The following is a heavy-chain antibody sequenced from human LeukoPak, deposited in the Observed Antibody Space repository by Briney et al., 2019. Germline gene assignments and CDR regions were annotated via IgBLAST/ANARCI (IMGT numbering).Heavy chain of an antibody. J-gene: IGHJ4*02. CDR3: ARESSGREGYFDY. CDR1: GFTFSRYG. D-gene: IGHD6-19*01. CDR2: IWYDGSNK. Sequence: GGSLRLSYAASGFTFSRYGMHWVRQAPAKGLEGVAVIWYDGSNKYYADSVKGPFTISRDNSKNTLYLQMNSLRAEDTAVYYCARESSGREGYFDYWGQGTLVTVSS. V-gene: IGHV3-33*01.